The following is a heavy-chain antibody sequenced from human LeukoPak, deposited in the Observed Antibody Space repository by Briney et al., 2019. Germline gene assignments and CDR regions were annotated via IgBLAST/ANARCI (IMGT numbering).Heavy chain of an antibody. CDR3: ARVIQIYGADYDILTGYDY. Sequence: GGSLRLSCAASGFTFTSYAISWVRQAPGKGLEWVSALSHSATATYYADSVKGRFTISRDNSKNSLYLQMNSLRAEDTAVYYCARVIQIYGADYDILTGYDYWGQGTLVTVSS. J-gene: IGHJ4*02. V-gene: IGHV3-23*01. D-gene: IGHD3-9*01. CDR1: GFTFTSYA. CDR2: LSHSATAT.